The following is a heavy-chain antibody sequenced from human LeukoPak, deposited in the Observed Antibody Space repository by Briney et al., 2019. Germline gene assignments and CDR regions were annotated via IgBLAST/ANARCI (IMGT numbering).Heavy chain of an antibody. CDR1: GYTFTSYG. Sequence: SVKVSCKASGYTFTSYGISWVRQAPGQGLEWMGGIIPIFGTANYAQKFQGRVTITADESTSTAYMELSSLRSEDTAVYYCAREGEEQQLALYYFDYWGQGTLVTVSS. V-gene: IGHV1-69*13. J-gene: IGHJ4*02. CDR2: IIPIFGTA. D-gene: IGHD6-13*01. CDR3: AREGEEQQLALYYFDY.